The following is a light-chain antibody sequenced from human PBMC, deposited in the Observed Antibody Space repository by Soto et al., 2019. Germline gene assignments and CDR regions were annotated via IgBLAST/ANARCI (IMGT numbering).Light chain of an antibody. CDR1: QTISIF. CDR3: QRSYGSPPWT. V-gene: IGKV1-39*01. Sequence: DIQMTQSPSSLSASVGDRVTITCRASQTISIFLNWYQQKPGKVPKLLIYGASTLQGGVPSRFSGSGSGTDFTLTISRLQPEDFATYYCQRSYGSPPWTFGQGTKVEIK. J-gene: IGKJ1*01. CDR2: GAS.